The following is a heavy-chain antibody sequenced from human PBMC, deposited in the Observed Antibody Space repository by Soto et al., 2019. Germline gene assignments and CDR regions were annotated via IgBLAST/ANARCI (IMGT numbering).Heavy chain of an antibody. J-gene: IGHJ4*02. CDR1: GFTFDDYA. CDR3: AKDHLSLRYFDWSFDY. CDR2: ISWNSGSI. V-gene: IGHV3-9*01. D-gene: IGHD3-9*01. Sequence: EVQLVESGGGLVQPGRSLRLSCAASGFTFDDYAMHWVRQAPGKGLEWGSGISWNSGSIGYADSVRGRFTISRDNAKNSLYLQMNSLRAEDTALYYCAKDHLSLRYFDWSFDYWGQGTLVTVSS.